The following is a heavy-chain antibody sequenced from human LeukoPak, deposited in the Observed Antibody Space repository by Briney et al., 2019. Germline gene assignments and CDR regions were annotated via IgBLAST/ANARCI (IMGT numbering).Heavy chain of an antibody. J-gene: IGHJ4*02. CDR3: ARGVGYFDY. D-gene: IGHD1-26*01. CDR1: GFTFDDYA. V-gene: IGHV3-43*02. CDR2: ISGDGGRT. Sequence: GGSLRLSCAASGFTFDDYAMHWVRQAPGKGLEWVSLISGDGGRTYSADSVKGRFTISRDNAKNSLYLQMNSLRDEDTAVYYCARGVGYFDYWGQGTLVTVSS.